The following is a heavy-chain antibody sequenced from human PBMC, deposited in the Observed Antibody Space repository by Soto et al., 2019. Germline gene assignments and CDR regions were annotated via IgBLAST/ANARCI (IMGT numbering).Heavy chain of an antibody. CDR1: GYTFTSYD. Sequence: ASVKVSCKASGYTFTSYDINWVRQATGQGLEWMGWMNPNSGNTGYAQKFQGRVTMTRNTSISTAYMELSSLRSEDTAVYYCARERIVVVAATLDYYYYGMDVWGQGTTVTVSS. V-gene: IGHV1-8*01. CDR2: MNPNSGNT. CDR3: ARERIVVVAATLDYYYYGMDV. J-gene: IGHJ6*02. D-gene: IGHD2-15*01.